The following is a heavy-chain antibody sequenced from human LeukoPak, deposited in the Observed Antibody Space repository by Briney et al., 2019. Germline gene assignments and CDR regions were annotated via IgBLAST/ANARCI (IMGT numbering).Heavy chain of an antibody. V-gene: IGHV4-59*01. CDR3: ARGPPGKENAFDI. D-gene: IGHD2-2*01. Sequence: SETLSLTCTVSGGSISGSYWSWIRQPPGKGLEWIAYMYNSGSTNYNPSLKSRVTISIDTSKNQFSLKLSSLTAADTAVYYCARGPPGKENAFDIWGQGTMVTVSS. J-gene: IGHJ3*02. CDR1: GGSISGSY. CDR2: MYNSGST.